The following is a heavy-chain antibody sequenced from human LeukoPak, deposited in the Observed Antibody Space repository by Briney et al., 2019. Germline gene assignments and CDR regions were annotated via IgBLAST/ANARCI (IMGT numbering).Heavy chain of an antibody. J-gene: IGHJ3*02. CDR3: ARRPSWPSTSAFDI. D-gene: IGHD2-2*01. CDR1: GGSVSSISYF. Sequence: SETLSLTCGVSGGSVSSISYFWGWIRQPPGKGLQWIGIIYYSGSAYYNPSLQSQVAISVDTSRNQFSLKLTSVTAADTAVYYCARRPSWPSTSAFDIWGRGTMVTVSP. V-gene: IGHV4-39*01. CDR2: IYYSGSA.